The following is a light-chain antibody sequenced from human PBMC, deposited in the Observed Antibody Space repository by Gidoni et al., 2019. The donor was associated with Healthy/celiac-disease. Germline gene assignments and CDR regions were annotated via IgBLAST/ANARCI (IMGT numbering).Light chain of an antibody. V-gene: IGLV3-1*01. CDR3: QAWDSSMRV. J-gene: IGLJ1*01. CDR1: KLGDKY. Sequence: SYELTQPPSVSVSPGQTASITCSGDKLGDKYACWYQQKPGQSPVLVIYQDSKRPSGIPERFSGSNSGNTATLTISGTQAMDEADYHCQAWDSSMRVFGTGTKVTVL. CDR2: QDS.